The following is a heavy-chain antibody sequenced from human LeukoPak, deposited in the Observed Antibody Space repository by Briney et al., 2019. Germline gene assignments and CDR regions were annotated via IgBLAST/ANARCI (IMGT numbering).Heavy chain of an antibody. V-gene: IGHV3-43*02. CDR2: ISGDGVST. Sequence: GGSLGLSCVASGLPIADFAMHWVRQAPGKGLEWVSLISGDGVSTFYADSVKGRFSISRDNSKSSLYLEMNSLRTEDAAMYYCAKESGKFDYWGQGTLVAVSS. CDR1: GLPIADFA. CDR3: AKESGKFDY. J-gene: IGHJ4*02.